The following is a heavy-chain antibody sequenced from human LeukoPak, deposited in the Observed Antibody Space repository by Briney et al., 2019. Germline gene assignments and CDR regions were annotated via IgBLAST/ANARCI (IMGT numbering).Heavy chain of an antibody. Sequence: PGGSLRLSCAAFGFTFSNHAMNWVRQAPGKGLEWVSIISGGGTVTYYADSVKGRFTISRENSKNTLYLQMNSLRAEDTAVYYCAKDLAGSGSYSFDYWGQGTLVTVSS. CDR2: ISGGGTVT. V-gene: IGHV3-23*01. D-gene: IGHD1-26*01. J-gene: IGHJ4*02. CDR1: GFTFSNHA. CDR3: AKDLAGSGSYSFDY.